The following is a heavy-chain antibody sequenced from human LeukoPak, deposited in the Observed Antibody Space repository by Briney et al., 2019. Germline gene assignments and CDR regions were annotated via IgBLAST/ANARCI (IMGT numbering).Heavy chain of an antibody. J-gene: IGHJ4*02. CDR1: GGSFSGYY. CDR3: ARDDSSWPFFEY. D-gene: IGHD6-13*01. CDR2: INHSGST. Sequence: SETLSLTCAVYGGSFSGYYWSWIRQPPGKGLEWIGEINHSGSTNYNPSLKSRVTISVDTSKNQFSLKLSSVAAADTAVHYCARDDSSWPFFEYWGQGILVTVSS. V-gene: IGHV4-34*01.